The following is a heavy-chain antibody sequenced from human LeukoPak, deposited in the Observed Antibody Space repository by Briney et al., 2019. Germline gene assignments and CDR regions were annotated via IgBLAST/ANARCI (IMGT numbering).Heavy chain of an antibody. CDR2: INPKSGGT. J-gene: IGHJ3*02. CDR3: ARNLWFGESSDAFDM. Sequence: RASVKVSCKASVYSFTVHYMHWVRQAPEQGLEWMGWINPKSGGTNYAQKFQGRVTMTRDTSISTAYMDMSSLRSDDTAVYYCARNLWFGESSDAFDMWGQGTMVTVSS. V-gene: IGHV1-2*02. D-gene: IGHD3-10*01. CDR1: VYSFTVHY.